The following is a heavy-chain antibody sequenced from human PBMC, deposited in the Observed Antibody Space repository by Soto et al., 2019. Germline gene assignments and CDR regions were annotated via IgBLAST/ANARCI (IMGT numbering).Heavy chain of an antibody. D-gene: IGHD2-2*01. Sequence: GGSLRLSCAASGFTFSDYYMSWIRQAPGEGLEWVSYISISGSTIYYADSVRGRFTISRDNAKNSLYLQMNSLRAEDTAVYYCARLIYFSSTSCYPPGYYMDVWGKGTTVTVSS. CDR1: GFTFSDYY. J-gene: IGHJ6*03. CDR2: ISISGSTI. CDR3: ARLIYFSSTSCYPPGYYMDV. V-gene: IGHV3-11*01.